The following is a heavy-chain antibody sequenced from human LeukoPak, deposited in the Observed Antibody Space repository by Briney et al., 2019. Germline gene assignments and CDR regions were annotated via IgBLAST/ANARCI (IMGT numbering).Heavy chain of an antibody. J-gene: IGHJ2*01. CDR1: GFTFSSYE. CDR3: ARWTRVTSSSLWYFDL. Sequence: GGSLRLSCVASGFTFSSYEMNWVRQAPGEGLEWVSYVHNGGSSTYYADSVKGRFTISRDNGKNSLHLQMNSLRVEDTAVYYCARWTRVTSSSLWYFDLWGRGTLVTVSS. CDR2: VHNGGSST. V-gene: IGHV3-48*03. D-gene: IGHD6-6*01.